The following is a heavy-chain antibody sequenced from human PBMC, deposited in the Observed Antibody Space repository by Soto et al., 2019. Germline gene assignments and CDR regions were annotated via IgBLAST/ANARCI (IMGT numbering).Heavy chain of an antibody. Sequence: GGSLRLSCAASGFTFSTYALHWVRQAPGKGLEWVAFISDDGTNKYYADSVKGRFTISRDNPRNTLYLQMNSLRAEDTAKYYCARGRYMSLYYFDYWGQGTKVTVAS. J-gene: IGHJ4*02. V-gene: IGHV3-30-3*01. CDR1: GFTFSTYA. D-gene: IGHD3-9*01. CDR3: ARGRYMSLYYFDY. CDR2: ISDDGTNK.